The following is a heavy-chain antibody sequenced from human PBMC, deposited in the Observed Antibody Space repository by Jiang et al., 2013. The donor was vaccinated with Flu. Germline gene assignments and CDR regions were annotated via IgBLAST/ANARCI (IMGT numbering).Heavy chain of an antibody. CDR2: LSYSGNT. J-gene: IGHJ5*02. CDR3: ASVDSSGWSPRFDP. CDR1: GGSISSYF. D-gene: IGHD3-22*01. Sequence: GPGLVKPSETLSLTCTVSGGSISSYFWSWIRQPPGKGLEWIGDLSYSGNTNYNPSLKSRVTMSADTSKNQLSLKLTSVTAADTAVYFCASVDSSGWSPRFDPWGQGTLVTVSS. V-gene: IGHV4-59*01.